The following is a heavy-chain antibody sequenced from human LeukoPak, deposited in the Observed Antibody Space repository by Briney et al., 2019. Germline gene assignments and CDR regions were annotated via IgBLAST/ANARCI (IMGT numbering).Heavy chain of an antibody. V-gene: IGHV4-59*08. J-gene: IGHJ4*02. CDR3: ARHSGSLYYDSTIFDC. CDR1: GGSISSYY. D-gene: IGHD3-22*01. CDR2: IYYSGST. Sequence: PSETLSLTCTVSGGSISSYYWSWIRQPPGKGLEWIGYIYYSGSTNYNPSLKSRVTISVDTSKNQFSLKLSSVTAADTAVYYCARHSGSLYYDSTIFDCWGQGTLVTVSS.